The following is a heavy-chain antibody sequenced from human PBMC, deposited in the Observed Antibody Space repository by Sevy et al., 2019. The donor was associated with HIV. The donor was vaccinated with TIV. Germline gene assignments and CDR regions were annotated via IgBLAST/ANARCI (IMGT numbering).Heavy chain of an antibody. V-gene: IGHV4-30-2*01. D-gene: IGHD3-16*01. Sequence: SETLSLTCAVSGDSISSGGYSWSWIRQPPGKGLEWIGNIYHSGSTYYNPSLKSRVTISVDRSKNQFSLKLSSVTAAETAVFYCARGGGGGVFDYWGQGTLVTVSS. CDR1: GDSISSGGYS. CDR2: IYHSGST. CDR3: ARGGGGGVFDY. J-gene: IGHJ4*02.